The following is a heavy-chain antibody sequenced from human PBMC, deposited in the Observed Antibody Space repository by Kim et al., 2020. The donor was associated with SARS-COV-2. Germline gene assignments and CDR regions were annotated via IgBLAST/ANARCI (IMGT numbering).Heavy chain of an antibody. J-gene: IGHJ4*02. V-gene: IGHV3-23*01. D-gene: IGHD6-13*01. Sequence: ADSVKGRFTISRDNYKNTLYLQMNSLRAENTAVYYCAKIQRIAAAGPVDYWGQGTLVTVSS. CDR3: AKIQRIAAAGPVDY.